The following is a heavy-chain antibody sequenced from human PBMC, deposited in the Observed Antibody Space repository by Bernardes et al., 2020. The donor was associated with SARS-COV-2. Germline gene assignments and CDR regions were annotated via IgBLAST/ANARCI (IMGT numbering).Heavy chain of an antibody. D-gene: IGHD4-17*01. CDR1: GNTFSSYG. Sequence: GGSLRLSCAASGNTFSSYGMHWVRQAPGKGLEWVAVISYDGSNKYYADSVKGRFTISRDNSKNTLYLQMNSLRVEDTAVYYCAKDAYGDWYFDYWGQGTLVTVSS. CDR2: ISYDGSNK. V-gene: IGHV3-30*18. J-gene: IGHJ4*02. CDR3: AKDAYGDWYFDY.